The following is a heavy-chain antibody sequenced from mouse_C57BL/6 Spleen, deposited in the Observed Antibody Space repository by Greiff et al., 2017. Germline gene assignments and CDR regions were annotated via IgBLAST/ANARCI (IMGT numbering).Heavy chain of an antibody. D-gene: IGHD1-1*01. CDR1: GYTFTSYW. CDR3: ARIYYGSSYYFDY. J-gene: IGHJ2*01. V-gene: IGHV1-55*01. CDR2: IYPGSGST. Sequence: VKLQQPGAELVKPGASVKMSCKASGYTFTSYWITWVKQRPGQGLEWIGDIYPGSGSTNYNEKFKSKATLTVDTSSSTAYMQLSSLTSEDSAVYYCARIYYGSSYYFDYWGQGTTLTVSS.